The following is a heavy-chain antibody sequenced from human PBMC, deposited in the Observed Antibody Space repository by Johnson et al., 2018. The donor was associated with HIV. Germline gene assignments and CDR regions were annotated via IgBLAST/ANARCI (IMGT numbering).Heavy chain of an antibody. V-gene: IGHV3-66*02. CDR3: AREPGSSSRLGALDI. Sequence: VQLVESGGGLVQPGGSLRLSCAASGFTVSSNYMSWVRQAPGKGLEWVSVIYSGGSTYYADSVKGRFTISRDNSKNTLYLQMNSLRAEDTAVYYCAREPGSSSRLGALDIWGQGTMVTVSS. D-gene: IGHD6-13*01. J-gene: IGHJ3*02. CDR1: GFTVSSNY. CDR2: IYSGGST.